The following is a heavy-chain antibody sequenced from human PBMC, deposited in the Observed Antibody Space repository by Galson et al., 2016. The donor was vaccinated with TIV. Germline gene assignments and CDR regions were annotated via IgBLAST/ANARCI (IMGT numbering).Heavy chain of an antibody. Sequence: SLRLSCAASGFTFNTYKMNWVRQAPGKGLEWISSISSRGTYTHYADSVKGRVTISRDNANNSLYRQMNSLRAEDTAVYYCARDGARIGAHSAFDIWGQGTMVTVSS. CDR2: ISSRGTYT. V-gene: IGHV3-21*06. CDR3: ARDGARIGAHSAFDI. CDR1: GFTFNTYK. D-gene: IGHD3-16*01. J-gene: IGHJ3*02.